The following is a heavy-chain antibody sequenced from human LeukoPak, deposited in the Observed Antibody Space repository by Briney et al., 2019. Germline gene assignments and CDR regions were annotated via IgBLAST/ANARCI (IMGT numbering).Heavy chain of an antibody. CDR2: IYNNGDT. D-gene: IGHD6-13*01. V-gene: IGHV4-4*07. J-gene: IGHJ4*02. CDR1: GASISGYY. Sequence: PSETLSLTCTVSGASISGYYWSWIRQPAGKGLEWIGRIYNNGDTKYNPSLKSRVTMSVDTSKNQFSLKLSFVTAADTAVYFCAREAATAAHLHYWGQGTLVTVSS. CDR3: AREAATAAHLHY.